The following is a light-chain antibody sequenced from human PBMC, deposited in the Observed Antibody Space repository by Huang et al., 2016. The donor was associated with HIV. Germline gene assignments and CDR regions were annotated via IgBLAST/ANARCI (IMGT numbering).Light chain of an antibody. CDR2: ATS. V-gene: IGKV1-NL1*01. Sequence: DIQMTQSPSSLSASVGDRVTITCRASQGIGNSLAWYQQKPEKAPRLLLYATSTLESGVPSRFSGSGSGTDYTLTINTPQPEDIASYYCQQYHSLPWTFGQGTKVEIK. CDR3: QQYHSLPWT. J-gene: IGKJ1*01. CDR1: QGIGNS.